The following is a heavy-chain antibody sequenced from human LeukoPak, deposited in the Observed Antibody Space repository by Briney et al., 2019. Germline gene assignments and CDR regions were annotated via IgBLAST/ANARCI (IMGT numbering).Heavy chain of an antibody. J-gene: IGHJ3*02. D-gene: IGHD5-24*01. CDR2: ISWNSGSI. V-gene: IGHV3-9*03. CDR1: GFTFSSYE. CDR3: AKVEMATISNLLGAFDI. Sequence: GGSLRLSCAASGFTFSSYEMNWVRQAPGKGLEWVSGISWNSGSIGYADSVKGRFTISRDNAKNSLYLQMNGLRAEDMALYYCAKVEMATISNLLGAFDIWGQGTMVTVSS.